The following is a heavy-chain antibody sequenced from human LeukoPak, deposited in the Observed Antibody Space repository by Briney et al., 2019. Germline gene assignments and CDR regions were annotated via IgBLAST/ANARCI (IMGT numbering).Heavy chain of an antibody. CDR1: GYTFTSYD. V-gene: IGHV1-8*01. CDR2: MNPNSSNT. D-gene: IGHD3-3*01. CDR3: ARAQSADFWSGYYLYYYYYGMDV. Sequence: ASVKVSCKASGYTFTSYDINWGRQATGQGLEWMGWMNPNSSNTGYAQKFQGRVTMTRNTSISTAYMELSSLRSEDTAVYYCARAQSADFWSGYYLYYYYYGMDVWGQGTTVTVSS. J-gene: IGHJ6*02.